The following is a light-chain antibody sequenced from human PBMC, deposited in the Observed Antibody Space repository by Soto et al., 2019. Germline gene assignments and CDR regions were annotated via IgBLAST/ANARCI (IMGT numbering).Light chain of an antibody. Sequence: EIVLTQSPGTLSLSPGERATLSCRASQSVSSNYIAWYQQNPGQAPRLLIYGASTGATGIPDRFSGSGSGTDFTLTISRLEPEDFAVYFCQQYGRSPPFAFGQGTKVEIK. CDR3: QQYGRSPPFA. CDR2: GAS. CDR1: QSVSSNY. V-gene: IGKV3-20*01. J-gene: IGKJ2*01.